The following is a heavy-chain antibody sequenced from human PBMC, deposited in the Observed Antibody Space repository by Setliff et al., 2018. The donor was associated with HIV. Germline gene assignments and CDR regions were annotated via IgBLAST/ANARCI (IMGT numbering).Heavy chain of an antibody. CDR1: GDSISSYY. CDR3: ARNFWNGPPDYYYYGLDV. D-gene: IGHD3-3*01. V-gene: IGHV4-4*07. Sequence: PSETLSLTCTVSGDSISSYYWSWIRQTAGKGLEWIGRIYTSGTTNYNPSLKRRVTMSVDTSKNRFSLKLSSVTAADTAVYYCARNFWNGPPDYYYYGLDVWGQGTTVTVSS. J-gene: IGHJ6*02. CDR2: IYTSGTT.